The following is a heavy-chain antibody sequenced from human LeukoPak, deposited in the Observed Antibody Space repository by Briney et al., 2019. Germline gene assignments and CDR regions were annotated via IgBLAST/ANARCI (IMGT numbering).Heavy chain of an antibody. CDR1: GFTLSSYW. CDR3: VRGSDHYGSGSPLFDY. Sequence: GGSLRLSCAASGFTLSSYWMQWVRQVPGKGLVWVSRINSDGSSTNYADSVKGRFTISRDNAKNTLYLQMNSLRAEDTAVYYCVRGSDHYGSGSPLFDYWGQGTLVTVSS. J-gene: IGHJ4*02. V-gene: IGHV3-74*01. D-gene: IGHD3-10*01. CDR2: INSDGSST.